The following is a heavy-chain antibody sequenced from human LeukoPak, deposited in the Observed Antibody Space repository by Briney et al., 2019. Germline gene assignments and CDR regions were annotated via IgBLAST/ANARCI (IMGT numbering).Heavy chain of an antibody. D-gene: IGHD2-15*01. CDR3: ARGLKVVRPYYYYYMDV. V-gene: IGHV4-31*03. CDR2: IYYSGST. J-gene: IGHJ6*03. Sequence: SQTLSLTCTVSGGSISSGGYYWSWIRQHPGEGLEWIGYIYYSGSTYYNPSLKSRVTISVDTSKNQFSLKLSSVTAADTAVYYCARGLKVVRPYYYYYMDVWGKGTTVTVSS. CDR1: GGSISSGGYY.